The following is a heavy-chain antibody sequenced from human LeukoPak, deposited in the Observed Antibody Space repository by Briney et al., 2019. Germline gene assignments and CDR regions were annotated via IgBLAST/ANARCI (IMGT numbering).Heavy chain of an antibody. V-gene: IGHV4-39*01. J-gene: IGHJ6*03. CDR3: ARHGSSVYDSWSGYNRAGWRGDYMDV. CDR1: GGSISSSSYD. D-gene: IGHD3-3*01. CDR2: IYYSGST. Sequence: SETLSLTCTVSGGSISSSSYDCGWIRQPPWKGLEWIGSIYYSGSTYYNPSLKRRVTISVDTSKNQFSQKLSSVTAADTAVYYCARHGSSVYDSWSGYNRAGWRGDYMDVWGKGTTVTVSS.